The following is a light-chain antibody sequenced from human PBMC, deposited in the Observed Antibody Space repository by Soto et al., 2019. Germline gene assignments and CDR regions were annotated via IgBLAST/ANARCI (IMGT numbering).Light chain of an antibody. V-gene: IGKV3-20*01. CDR1: QSVSSSS. J-gene: IGKJ4*01. CDR3: QQYGSSPFT. CDR2: GAS. Sequence: EIVLTQSPGTLSLSPGERATLSCRASQSVSSSSLAWYQQKTGQAPRLLIYGASSRATGIPDRFSGSGSGTDFTLTISRLEPEDFAVYYCQQYGSSPFTFGGGTKVEIK.